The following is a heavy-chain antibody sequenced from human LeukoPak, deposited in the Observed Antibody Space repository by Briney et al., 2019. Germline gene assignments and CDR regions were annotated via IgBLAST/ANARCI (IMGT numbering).Heavy chain of an antibody. D-gene: IGHD6-13*01. Sequence: GGSLRLSCAASGFRFSSYWMHCGRQAPGKGLVWVSRIYNDGSSTSYADSVKGRFTISRDNAKNTLYLQMNSLRVEDTAVYYCARDGSSWANWLDPWGQGTLVTVSS. CDR1: GFRFSSYW. CDR3: ARDGSSWANWLDP. CDR2: IYNDGSST. V-gene: IGHV3-74*01. J-gene: IGHJ5*02.